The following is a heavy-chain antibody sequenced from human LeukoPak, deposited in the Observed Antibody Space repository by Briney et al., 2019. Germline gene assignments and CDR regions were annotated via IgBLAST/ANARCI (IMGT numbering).Heavy chain of an antibody. V-gene: IGHV3-74*01. CDR1: GFTFSDYW. J-gene: IGHJ4*02. Sequence: GGSLRLSCAASGFTFSDYWMHWVRQAPGKGLVWVSRVNRDGSSTSYADSVKGRFTISRDNAKNSLYLQMNSLRAEDTAVYYCARMLGILDYWGQGTLVTVSS. CDR3: ARMLGILDY. D-gene: IGHD7-27*01. CDR2: VNRDGSST.